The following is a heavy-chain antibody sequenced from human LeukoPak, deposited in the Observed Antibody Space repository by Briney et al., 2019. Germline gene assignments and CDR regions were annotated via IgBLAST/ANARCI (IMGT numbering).Heavy chain of an antibody. CDR3: AKILSPHLYGSGSYYNVGVGDKQFDY. D-gene: IGHD3-10*01. Sequence: PGGSLRLSCAASGFTFSSYAMSWVRQAPGKGLEWVSAISGSGGSTYYADSVKGRFTISRDNSKNTLYLQMNSLRVEDTAVYYCAKILSPHLYGSGSYYNVGVGDKQFDYWGQGTLVTVSS. CDR1: GFTFSSYA. CDR2: ISGSGGST. V-gene: IGHV3-23*01. J-gene: IGHJ4*02.